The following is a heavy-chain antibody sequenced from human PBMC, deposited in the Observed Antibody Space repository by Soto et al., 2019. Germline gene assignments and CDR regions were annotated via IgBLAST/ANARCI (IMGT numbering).Heavy chain of an antibody. CDR3: ARGGTYYDPSRTYFEFGLGEEDH. Sequence: QVQLVQSGAEVTKPGASVKVSCKASGYTFTSYGITWVRQAPGQGLEWMGWISTYNGYTSYAQKFQGRVTMTTDTSTTTAYMELRSLRSDDTAVYYCARGGTYYDPSRTYFEFGLGEEDHWGQGTLVTVSS. D-gene: IGHD3-10*01. CDR2: ISTYNGYT. CDR1: GYTFTSYG. V-gene: IGHV1-18*01. J-gene: IGHJ4*02.